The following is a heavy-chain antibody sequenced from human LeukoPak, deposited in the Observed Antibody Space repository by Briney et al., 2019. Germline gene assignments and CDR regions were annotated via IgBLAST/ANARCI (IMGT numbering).Heavy chain of an antibody. Sequence: SETLSLTCAVYGGSFSGYYWSWIGQPPGKGLEWIGEINHSGSTNYNPSLKSRVTISVDTSKNQFSLKLSSVTAADTAVYYCARFSSSWSTSGVHPQHWYFDLWGRGTLVTVSS. V-gene: IGHV4-34*01. CDR2: INHSGST. D-gene: IGHD6-13*01. CDR3: ARFSSSWSTSGVHPQHWYFDL. CDR1: GGSFSGYY. J-gene: IGHJ2*01.